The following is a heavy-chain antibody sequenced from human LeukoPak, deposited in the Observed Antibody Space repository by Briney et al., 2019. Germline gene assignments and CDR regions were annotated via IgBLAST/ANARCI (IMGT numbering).Heavy chain of an antibody. V-gene: IGHV3-33*01. CDR2: IWYDGSNK. CDR1: GFTFSSYG. D-gene: IGHD1-26*01. Sequence: GGSLRLSCAASGFTFSSYGMHWVRQAPGKGLEWVAVIWYDGSNKYYADSVKGRFTISRDSSKNTLYLQMNSLRAEDTAVYYCARDTDGGSAIDYWGQGTLVTVSS. CDR3: ARDTDGGSAIDY. J-gene: IGHJ4*02.